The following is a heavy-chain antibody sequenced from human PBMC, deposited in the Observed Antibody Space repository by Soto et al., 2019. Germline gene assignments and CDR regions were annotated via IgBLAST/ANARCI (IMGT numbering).Heavy chain of an antibody. J-gene: IGHJ6*02. CDR3: ASYHRWSNHYYRMSF. CDR2: IYYSGST. Sequence: SETLSLTCTVSGDSISSNGYYWSWIRQHPGKGLEWIGYIYYSGSTYYNPSLKSRVTISLDTSKKQFSLKLSSVTAADTAVYYCASYHRWSNHYYRMSFCGQRTTVPVSS. D-gene: IGHD2-15*01. V-gene: IGHV4-31*03. CDR1: GDSISSNGYY.